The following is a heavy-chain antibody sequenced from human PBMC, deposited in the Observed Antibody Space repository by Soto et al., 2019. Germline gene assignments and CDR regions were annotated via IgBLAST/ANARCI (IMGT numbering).Heavy chain of an antibody. CDR3: AKGWFGDVQDY. J-gene: IGHJ4*02. D-gene: IGHD3-10*01. CDR2: VGRSGGST. Sequence: GGSLRLSCAASGFTFSSYAMSWVRQVPGKGLEWVSSVGRSGGSTYYVDPVKGRFTISRDNSKNTLSLQMNSLRAEDTAVYYCAKGWFGDVQDYWGQGTLVTVSS. V-gene: IGHV3-23*01. CDR1: GFTFSSYA.